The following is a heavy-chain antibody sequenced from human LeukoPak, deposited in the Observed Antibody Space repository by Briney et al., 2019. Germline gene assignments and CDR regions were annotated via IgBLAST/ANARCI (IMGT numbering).Heavy chain of an antibody. Sequence: GGSLRLSCAASGFTFSSYAMSWVRQAPGKGLEWVSAISGSGGSTYYADSVKGRFTISRDNSKNTLYLQMNSLRAEDTAVYYCAKGRQYYYDSSGYYPRDPKPYYYYGMDVWGQGTTVTVSS. CDR2: ISGSGGST. CDR3: AKGRQYYYDSSGYYPRDPKPYYYYGMDV. CDR1: GFTFSSYA. J-gene: IGHJ6*02. D-gene: IGHD3-22*01. V-gene: IGHV3-23*01.